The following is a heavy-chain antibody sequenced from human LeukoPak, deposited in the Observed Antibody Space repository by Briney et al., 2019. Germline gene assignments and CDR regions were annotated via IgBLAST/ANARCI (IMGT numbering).Heavy chain of an antibody. CDR1: GFTFSNFW. CDR2: ISHDGSEK. V-gene: IGHV3-7*05. CDR3: AREGPMTRCGSYDY. Sequence: GGSLRLSCSASGFTFSNFWMAWVRQAPGKGLEWVTNISHDGSEKYCVDSVKGRFTISRDNAKNSLYLQMNSLRAEDTAVYYCAREGPMTRCGSYDYWGRGTLVTVSS. J-gene: IGHJ4*02. D-gene: IGHD1-26*01.